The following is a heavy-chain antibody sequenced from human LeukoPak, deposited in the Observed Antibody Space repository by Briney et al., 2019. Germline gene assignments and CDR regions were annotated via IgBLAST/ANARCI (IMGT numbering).Heavy chain of an antibody. CDR2: IWYDGSNK. CDR3: ARDGNYEGDYYYYYGMDV. J-gene: IGHJ6*02. V-gene: IGHV3-33*01. CDR1: GFTFSSYG. Sequence: PGGSLRLSCAASGFTFSSYGMHRVRQAPGKGLEWVAVIWYDGSNKYYADSVKGRFTISRDNSKNTLYLQMNSLRAEDTAVYYCARDGNYEGDYYYYYGMDVWGQGTTVTVSS. D-gene: IGHD1-7*01.